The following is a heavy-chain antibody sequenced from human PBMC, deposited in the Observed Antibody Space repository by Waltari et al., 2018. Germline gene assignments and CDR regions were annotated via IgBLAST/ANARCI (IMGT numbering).Heavy chain of an antibody. Sequence: QVHLQQSGPGLVKPSQTLSLTCTVPGDSFTSRTYYWSWIRQPAGKGLEWIGRIHISGSTNYNPSLKSRVTMSVDTSKNQFSLKLTSVTAADTAVYYCAREIYYDTSGYPVYWGQGTLVTVSS. D-gene: IGHD3-22*01. V-gene: IGHV4-61*02. CDR1: GDSFTSRTYY. CDR2: IHISGST. CDR3: AREIYYDTSGYPVY. J-gene: IGHJ4*02.